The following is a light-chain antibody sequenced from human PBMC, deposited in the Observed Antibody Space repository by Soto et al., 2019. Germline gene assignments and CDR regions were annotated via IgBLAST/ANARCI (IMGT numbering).Light chain of an antibody. J-gene: IGKJ4*01. Sequence: DIQMTQSPSTLSASVGDRVTITCRASQSIRSWLAWYQQKPGEAPKLLIYDASSLQSGVPSRFSGSESGTEFTLTISSLQPDDFATYYCQQYNSYSLTFGGGTKVEIK. CDR3: QQYNSYSLT. CDR1: QSIRSW. CDR2: DAS. V-gene: IGKV1-5*01.